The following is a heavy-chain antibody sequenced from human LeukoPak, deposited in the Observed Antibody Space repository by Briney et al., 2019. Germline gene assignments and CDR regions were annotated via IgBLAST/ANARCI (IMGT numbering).Heavy chain of an antibody. CDR2: SRNKANSFTT. V-gene: IGHV3-72*01. CDR1: GLTFSDYY. CDR3: ARSYFYDSGSYSDFDY. Sequence: GGSLRLSCAASGLTFSDYYMDWVRQAPGKGLEWVGRSRNKANSFTTEYAASVKGRFTISRDDSKNSLYLQMNSLKTEDTAVYFCARSYFYDSGSYSDFDYWGQGTLVTVSS. J-gene: IGHJ4*02. D-gene: IGHD3-10*01.